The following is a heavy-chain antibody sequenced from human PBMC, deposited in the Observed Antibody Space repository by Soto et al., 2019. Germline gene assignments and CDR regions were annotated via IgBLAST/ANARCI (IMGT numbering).Heavy chain of an antibody. J-gene: IGHJ2*01. V-gene: IGHV2-70*01. CDR2: IDWDDDK. Sequence: XGPTLGNPTQTLTLTCTFSGFSLSTSGMCVSWIRQPPGKALEWLALIDWDDDKYYSTSLKTRLTISKDTSKNQVVLTMTNMDPVDTATYYCARIPPGDGYNYDWYFDLWGRGNLVTVPS. D-gene: IGHD5-12*01. CDR3: ARIPPGDGYNYDWYFDL. CDR1: GFSLSTSGMC.